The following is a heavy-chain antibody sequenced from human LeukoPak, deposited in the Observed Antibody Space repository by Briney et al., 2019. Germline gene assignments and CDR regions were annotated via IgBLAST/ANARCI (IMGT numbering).Heavy chain of an antibody. CDR3: AKEGGYDGVDW. CDR1: EFTFGRYS. Sequence: PGGSLRLSCAASEFTFGRYSMNWVRQAPGKGLEWVSAIVGSGRNTYYADSVKGRFTISRDNSKNTLYLQMNSLRAEDAAVYHCAKEGGYDGVDWWGQGTLVTVSS. CDR2: IVGSGRNT. J-gene: IGHJ4*02. V-gene: IGHV3-23*01. D-gene: IGHD5-12*01.